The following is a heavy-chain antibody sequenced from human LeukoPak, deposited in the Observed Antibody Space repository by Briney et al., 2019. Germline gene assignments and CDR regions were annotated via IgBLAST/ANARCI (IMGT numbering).Heavy chain of an antibody. V-gene: IGHV3-48*03. J-gene: IGHJ4*02. CDR3: ALLAVASDYY. CDR1: GFPFSIYE. D-gene: IGHD6-19*01. Sequence: PGGSLRPSCAVSGFPFSIYEMNWVRQAPGKGLEWVSNIGSSGTTIYYADSVKGRFSISRDNAKNSLYLQMNSLRVEDTAVYYCALLAVASDYYWGQGALVTVSS. CDR2: IGSSGTTI.